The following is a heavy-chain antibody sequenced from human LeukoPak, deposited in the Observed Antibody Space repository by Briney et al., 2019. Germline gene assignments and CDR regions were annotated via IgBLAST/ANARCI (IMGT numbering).Heavy chain of an antibody. CDR3: ARGEYDILTGYYRVGFDY. D-gene: IGHD3-9*01. V-gene: IGHV4-30-2*01. CDR1: GGSISSYS. Sequence: SETLSLTCTVSGGSISSYSWSWIRQPPGKGLEWIGYIYHSGSTYYNPSLKSRVTISVDRPKNQFSLKLSSVTAADTAVYYCARGEYDILTGYYRVGFDYWGQGTLVTVSS. CDR2: IYHSGST. J-gene: IGHJ4*02.